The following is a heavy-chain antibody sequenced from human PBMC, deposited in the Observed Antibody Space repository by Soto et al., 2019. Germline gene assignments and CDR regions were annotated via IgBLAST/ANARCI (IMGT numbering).Heavy chain of an antibody. CDR1: GFTLSNAW. J-gene: IGHJ6*02. Sequence: GGSLRLSCAACGFTLSNAWMSWVRQAPGKGLEWVGRIKSKTDGGTTDYAAPVKGRFTISRPDSKNKLYLQMNSLKPEDTAVYYCTTAGCTGCYYYGMDVWGQGTTVTVSS. CDR2: IKSKTDGGTT. D-gene: IGHD7-27*01. V-gene: IGHV3-15*01. CDR3: TTAGCTGCYYYGMDV.